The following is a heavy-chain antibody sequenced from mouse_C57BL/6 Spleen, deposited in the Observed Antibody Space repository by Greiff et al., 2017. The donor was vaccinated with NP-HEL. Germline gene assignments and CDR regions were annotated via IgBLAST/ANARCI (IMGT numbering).Heavy chain of an antibody. J-gene: IGHJ1*03. CDR3: AREKITTVVATGYFDV. Sequence: QVQLQQSGAELVKPGASVKISCKASGYTFTDYYINWVKQRPGQGLEWIGKIGPGSGSTYYNEKFKGKATLTADKSSSTAYMQLSSLTSEDSAVYFCAREKITTVVATGYFDVWGTGTTVTVSS. D-gene: IGHD1-1*01. CDR2: IGPGSGST. V-gene: IGHV1-77*01. CDR1: GYTFTDYY.